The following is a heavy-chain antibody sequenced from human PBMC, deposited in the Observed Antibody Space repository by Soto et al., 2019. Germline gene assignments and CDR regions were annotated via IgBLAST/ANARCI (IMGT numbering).Heavy chain of an antibody. D-gene: IGHD1-26*01. CDR1: GRSTMISSYY. CDR3: ARLTIVVATPYHFDY. Sequence: QLQLQESGPRLMKPSETLSLTCDVSGRSTMISSYYCAWIRQPPGKGLEWIGSMYYSGSTYYNPSLRSRVTLSVDTSKNQFSLRLISVTAADTAVYYCARLTIVVATPYHFDYWGQGILVTVSS. J-gene: IGHJ4*02. CDR2: MYYSGST. V-gene: IGHV4-39*01.